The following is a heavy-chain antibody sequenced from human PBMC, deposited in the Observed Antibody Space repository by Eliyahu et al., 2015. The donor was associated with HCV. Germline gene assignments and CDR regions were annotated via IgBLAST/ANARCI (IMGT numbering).Heavy chain of an antibody. D-gene: IGHD2-2*01. CDR1: GFTFSLSA. J-gene: IGHJ4*02. CDR2: ISGSGDRT. Sequence: EVQLLESGGGLVQPGGSLRLSCAASGFTFSLSAMSWVRQAPGKGLEWVSLISGSGDRTVYXXXXQTPLKGRFTISRDNSKNTLYLQMSSLRAEDSALYYCAKKDCGTTGCYQVVYWGQGTLVTVSS. V-gene: IGHV3-23*01. CDR3: AKKDCGTTGCYQVVY.